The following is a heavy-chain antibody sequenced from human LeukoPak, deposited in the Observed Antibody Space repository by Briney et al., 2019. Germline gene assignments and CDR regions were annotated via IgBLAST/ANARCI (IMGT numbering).Heavy chain of an antibody. CDR3: ARGGVVTATPYWSFDL. J-gene: IGHJ2*01. V-gene: IGHV1-46*01. CDR2: INPSGGST. CDR1: GYTFTSYG. D-gene: IGHD2-21*02. Sequence: ASVKVSCKASGYTFTSYGISWVRQAPGQGLEWMGIINPSGGSTSYAQKFQGRVTMTRDTSTSTVYMELSSLRSEDTAVYYCARGGVVTATPYWSFDLRGRGTLVTVSS.